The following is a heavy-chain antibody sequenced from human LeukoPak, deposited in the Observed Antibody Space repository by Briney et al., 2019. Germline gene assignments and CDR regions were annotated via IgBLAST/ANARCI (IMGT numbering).Heavy chain of an antibody. J-gene: IGHJ4*02. V-gene: IGHV4-61*01. CDR1: GGSVSSGTYY. CDR3: ARDRVRGNSNPFFDY. D-gene: IGHD4-11*01. CDR2: IYYSGST. Sequence: IPSETLSLTCTVSGGSVSSGTYYWSWIRQPPGKGLEWIGYIYYSGSTNYNPSLKSRFTISVDTSKNQFSLKLSSVTAADTAVYYCARDRVRGNSNPFFDYWGQGTLVTVSS.